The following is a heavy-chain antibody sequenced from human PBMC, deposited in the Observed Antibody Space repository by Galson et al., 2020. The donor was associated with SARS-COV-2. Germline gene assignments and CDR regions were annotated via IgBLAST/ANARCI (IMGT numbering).Heavy chain of an antibody. CDR1: GFTFNNYA. V-gene: IGHV3-48*04. CDR3: ARGAYTNSWYCVEP. Sequence: GGSLRLSCAASGFTFNNYAMNWVRQAPGKGLEWISYINSGGTNIKYADSVKGRITISRDNAKNSLYLQMDSLRAEDTAVYYCARGAYTNSWYCVEPWGQGALVTVSS. CDR2: INSGGTNI. J-gene: IGHJ5*02. D-gene: IGHD6-13*01.